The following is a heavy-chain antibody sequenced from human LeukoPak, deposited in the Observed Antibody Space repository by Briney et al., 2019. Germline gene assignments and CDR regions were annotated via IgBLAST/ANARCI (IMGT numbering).Heavy chain of an antibody. CDR3: ANAADYDFWSGPDAFDI. CDR2: FSCSGGST. J-gene: IGHJ3*02. V-gene: IGHV3-23*01. Sequence: GGSPRLSFSASGFPFISYAMSWGRPAPGKGLGWGSAFSCSGGSTYYADSVKGRFTISRDNSKNTLYLQMNSLRAEDTAVYYCANAADYDFWSGPDAFDIWGQGTMVTVSS. D-gene: IGHD3-3*01. CDR1: GFPFISYA.